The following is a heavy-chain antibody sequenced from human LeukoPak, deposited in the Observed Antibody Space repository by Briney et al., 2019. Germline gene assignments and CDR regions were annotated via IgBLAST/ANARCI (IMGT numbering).Heavy chain of an antibody. V-gene: IGHV4-4*07. CDR1: GYSISSGYY. CDR3: ARLGSYYDY. Sequence: SETLSLTCTVSGYSISSGYYWSWIRQPAGKGLEWIGRIYTSGSTNYNPSLKSRVTMSVDTSKNQFSLKLSSVTAADTAVYYCARLGSYYDYWGQGTLVTVSS. J-gene: IGHJ4*02. D-gene: IGHD1-26*01. CDR2: IYTSGST.